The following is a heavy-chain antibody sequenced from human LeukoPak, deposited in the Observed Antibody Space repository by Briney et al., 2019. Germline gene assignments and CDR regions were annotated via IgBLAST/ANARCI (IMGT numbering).Heavy chain of an antibody. V-gene: IGHV3-23*01. Sequence: PGGSLRLSCAASGFTFNRNGISWVRRALGKGLEWVSTIGGSGDKTFYADSVKGRFTISRDNSKNMLHLQMSSLTGEDTALYYCVRRGDASSGWGDHDYWGQGALVTVSS. D-gene: IGHD6-19*01. CDR2: IGGSGDKT. J-gene: IGHJ4*02. CDR1: GFTFNRNG. CDR3: VRRGDASSGWGDHDY.